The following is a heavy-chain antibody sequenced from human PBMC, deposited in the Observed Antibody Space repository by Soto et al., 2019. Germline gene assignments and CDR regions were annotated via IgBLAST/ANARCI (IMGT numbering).Heavy chain of an antibody. D-gene: IGHD1-26*01. J-gene: IGHJ2*01. V-gene: IGHV3-23*01. CDR2: VSGGGDAT. CDR3: VKKIAGTTTSGAYWFFDL. CDR1: GFTFSSFA. Sequence: EMQLLESGGGLAQPGGSLRLSCAASGFTFSSFAMNWVRQAPGKGLEWVSGVSGGGDATFYADSVRGRFTISRVQSKNTVYLQMNSLRGEDTAVYHCVKKIAGTTTSGAYWFFDLWGRGTLVTVSS.